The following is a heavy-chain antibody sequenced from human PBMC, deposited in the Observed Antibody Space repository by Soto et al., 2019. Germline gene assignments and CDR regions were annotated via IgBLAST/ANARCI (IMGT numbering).Heavy chain of an antibody. V-gene: IGHV4-39*01. CDR3: ARLGAQLSSGWSPDYFDY. Sequence: SETLSLTCTVSGGSISSSSYYWGWIRQPPGKGLEWIGSIYYSGSTYYNPSLKSRVTISVDTSKNQFSLKLSSVTAADTAVYYCARLGAQLSSGWSPDYFDYWGQGTLVTVSS. CDR1: GGSISSSSYY. CDR2: IYYSGST. D-gene: IGHD6-19*01. J-gene: IGHJ4*02.